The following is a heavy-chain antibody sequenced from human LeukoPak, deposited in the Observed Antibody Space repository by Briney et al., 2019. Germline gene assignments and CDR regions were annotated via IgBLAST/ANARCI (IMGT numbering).Heavy chain of an antibody. D-gene: IGHD3-3*01. CDR1: GFTFSTSG. Sequence: GGSLRLSCAASGFTFSTSGMNWVRQAPGRGLEWVSYIAIGSSPVYYADSVKGRFTISRDNAKNSLYLQMNSLRAEDSGVYFCATITIFGVVTPAWGQGTLVTVTS. J-gene: IGHJ5*02. CDR2: IAIGSSPV. V-gene: IGHV3-48*04. CDR3: ATITIFGVVTPA.